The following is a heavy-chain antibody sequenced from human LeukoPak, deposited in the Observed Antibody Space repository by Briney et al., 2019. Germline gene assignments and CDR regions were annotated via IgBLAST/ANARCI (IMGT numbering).Heavy chain of an antibody. Sequence: SETLSLTCTVSGGSISSYYWSWIRQPPGKGLEWIGYIYYSGSTYYNPSLKSRVTISVDTSKNQFSLKLSSVTAADTAVYYCAREGYCSSTSCYTNDAFDIWGQGTMVTVSS. CDR2: IYYSGST. D-gene: IGHD2-2*02. CDR3: AREGYCSSTSCYTNDAFDI. V-gene: IGHV4-30-4*08. CDR1: GGSISSYY. J-gene: IGHJ3*02.